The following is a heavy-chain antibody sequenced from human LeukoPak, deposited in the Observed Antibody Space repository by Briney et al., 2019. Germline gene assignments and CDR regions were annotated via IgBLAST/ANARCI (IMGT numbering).Heavy chain of an antibody. V-gene: IGHV1-46*01. Sequence: ASVKVSCKASGYTFTSYYMHWVRQAPGQGLEWMGIINPSGGTTRHARRFQGRVTMTRDTSTSTVYMELSSLRSEDTAVYYCARGGYSGYDYAFDIWGLGTMVTVSS. D-gene: IGHD5-12*01. J-gene: IGHJ3*02. CDR3: ARGGYSGYDYAFDI. CDR2: INPSGGTT. CDR1: GYTFTSYY.